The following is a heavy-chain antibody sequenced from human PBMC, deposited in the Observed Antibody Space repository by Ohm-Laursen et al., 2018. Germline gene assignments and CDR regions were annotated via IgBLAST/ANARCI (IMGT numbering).Heavy chain of an antibody. CDR3: ANWNSGSYYDY. D-gene: IGHD3-22*01. J-gene: IGHJ4*02. CDR1: GGSISSFY. CDR2: MYFSGNT. Sequence: GTLSLTCTVSGGSISSFYWSWIRQPPGKGLEWIGSMYFSGNTYYNPSLKSRVNITVDTSKNQFSLKLRSVTAADTAVYYCANWNSGSYYDYWGQGTLVTVSS. V-gene: IGHV4-59*05.